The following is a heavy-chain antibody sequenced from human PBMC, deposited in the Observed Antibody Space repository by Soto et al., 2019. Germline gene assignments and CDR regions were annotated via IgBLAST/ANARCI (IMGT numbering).Heavy chain of an antibody. V-gene: IGHV3-23*01. CDR1: GFTFSSYA. CDR3: AKDFFGQQLVRAYAFDI. D-gene: IGHD6-13*01. CDR2: ISGSGGST. Sequence: PGGSLRLSYAASGFTFSSYAMSWVCQAPGKGLEWVSAISGSGGSTYYADSVKGRFTISRDNSKNTLYLQMNSLRAEDTAVYYCAKDFFGQQLVRAYAFDIWGQGTMVPVSS. J-gene: IGHJ3*02.